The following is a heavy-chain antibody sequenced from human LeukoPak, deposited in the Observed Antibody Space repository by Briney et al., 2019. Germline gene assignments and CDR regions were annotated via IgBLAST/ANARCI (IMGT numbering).Heavy chain of an antibody. CDR2: IIPIFGTA. V-gene: IGHV1-69*06. Sequence: GASVKVSCKASGGTFSSYAISWVRQAPGQGLEWMGGIIPIFGTANYAQKFQGRVTITADKSTSTAYMELSSLRSEDTAVYYCARARGYDYVWGSYGDYWGQGTLVTVSS. CDR3: ARARGYDYVWGSYGDY. J-gene: IGHJ4*02. D-gene: IGHD3-16*01. CDR1: GGTFSSYA.